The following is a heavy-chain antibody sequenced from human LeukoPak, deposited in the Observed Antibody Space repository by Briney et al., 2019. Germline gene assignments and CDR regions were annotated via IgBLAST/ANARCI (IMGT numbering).Heavy chain of an antibody. J-gene: IGHJ4*02. CDR1: GGSISPYY. CDR2: VYYSGST. D-gene: IGHD6-19*01. CDR3: ARWYSSGWAFDY. Sequence: PSETLSLTCTVSGGSISPYYWSWIRQPPGKGLEWIGYVYYSGSTNYNPSLKSRVTISVDTSKNRFSLKLSSVIAADTAVYYCARWYSSGWAFDYWGQGTLVTVSS. V-gene: IGHV4-59*08.